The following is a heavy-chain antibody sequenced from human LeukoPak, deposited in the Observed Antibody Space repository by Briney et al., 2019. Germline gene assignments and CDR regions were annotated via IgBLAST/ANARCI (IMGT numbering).Heavy chain of an antibody. CDR2: MNLKSGNT. V-gene: IGHV1-8*03. J-gene: IGHJ6*03. Sequence: ASVKVSCKTSGYTFTNYDINWVRQAPGQGLEWMGWMNLKSGNTDYAEKFQGRVTITRSTSISTAYMDLSSLRSEDTAVYYCARGHMSLSYMDVWGKGTTVTVSS. CDR3: ARGHMSLSYMDV. D-gene: IGHD2-21*01. CDR1: GYTFTNYD.